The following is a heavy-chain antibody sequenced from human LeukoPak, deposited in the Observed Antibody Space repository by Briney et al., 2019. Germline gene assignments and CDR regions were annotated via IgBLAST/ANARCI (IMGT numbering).Heavy chain of an antibody. CDR3: ARGGGLRIAALDY. J-gene: IGHJ4*02. D-gene: IGHD6-13*01. CDR1: GGSISSSSYY. Sequence: PSETLSLTCTVSGGSISSSSYYWGWIRQPPGKGLEWIGSIYYSGSTYYNPSLKSRVTISVDTSKNQFSLKLSSVTAADTAVYYCARGGGLRIAALDYWGQGTLVTVSS. V-gene: IGHV4-39*07. CDR2: IYYSGST.